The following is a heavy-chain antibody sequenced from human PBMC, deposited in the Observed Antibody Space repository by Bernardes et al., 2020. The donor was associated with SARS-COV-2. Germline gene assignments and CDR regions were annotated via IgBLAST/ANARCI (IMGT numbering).Heavy chain of an antibody. Sequence: GGFRRLSGASSRFTPRTYSINWVLPSPGKGLEWVSGISGSHGNTYYADSVRGRFTISRDNSKNTLYLQMNSLRADDTAIYYCAKTRPKDSSGWSDDAFDVWGQGTLVTVSS. V-gene: IGHV3-23*01. J-gene: IGHJ3*01. CDR3: AKTRPKDSSGWSDDAFDV. CDR1: RFTPRTYS. D-gene: IGHD6-19*01. CDR2: ISGSHGNT.